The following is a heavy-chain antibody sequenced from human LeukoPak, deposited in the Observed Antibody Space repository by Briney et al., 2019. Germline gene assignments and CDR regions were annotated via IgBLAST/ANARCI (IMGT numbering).Heavy chain of an antibody. V-gene: IGHV4-39*01. CDR1: GGSISSSSYY. CDR3: ARHEVVVPAAPLWFDP. J-gene: IGHJ5*02. Sequence: PSETLSLTCTVSGGSISSSSYYWGWFRQPPGKGLEWIGSIYYSGSTYYNPSLKSRVTISVDTSKNQFALKLSSVTAADTAVYYCARHEVVVPAAPLWFDPWGQGTLVTVSS. CDR2: IYYSGST. D-gene: IGHD2-2*01.